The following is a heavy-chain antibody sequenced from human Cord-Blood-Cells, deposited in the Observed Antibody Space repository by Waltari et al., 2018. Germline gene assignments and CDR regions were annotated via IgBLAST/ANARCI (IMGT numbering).Heavy chain of an antibody. CDR1: GFPFSSYG. CDR2: IWYDGSNK. D-gene: IGHD3-10*01. Sequence: QVPLVESGGGVVPPGRSLRLSCAAPGFPFSSYGIAWVSQAPGKGLEWVAVIWYDGSNKYYADSVKGRFTISRDNSKNTLYLQMNSLRAEDTAVYYCARVSGNGDYFDYWGQGTLVTVSS. J-gene: IGHJ4*02. V-gene: IGHV3-33*08. CDR3: ARVSGNGDYFDY.